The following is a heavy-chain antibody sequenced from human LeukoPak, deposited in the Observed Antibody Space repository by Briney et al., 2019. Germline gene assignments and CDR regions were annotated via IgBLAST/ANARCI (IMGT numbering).Heavy chain of an antibody. J-gene: IGHJ4*02. CDR3: ASRRGSIVYFDY. Sequence: VKPSETLSLTCTVSGGSISSYYWSWIRQPPGKGLEWIGYIYYSGSTNYNPSLKSRVTISVDTSKNQFSLKLSSVTAADTAVYYCASRRGSIVYFDYWGQGTLVTVSS. D-gene: IGHD2-15*01. V-gene: IGHV4-59*08. CDR2: IYYSGST. CDR1: GGSISSYY.